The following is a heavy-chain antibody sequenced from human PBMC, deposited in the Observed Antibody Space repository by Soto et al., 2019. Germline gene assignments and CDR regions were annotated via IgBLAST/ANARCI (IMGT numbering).Heavy chain of an antibody. J-gene: IGHJ5*02. CDR1: GFNFSNYN. CDR3: VRLGEDSSDWEEHSWFDP. D-gene: IGHD6-25*01. V-gene: IGHV3-21*03. Sequence: PGGSLRLSCGVSGFNFSNYNMNWVRQAPGQGLEWVSSISETSSYIYYAASVKGRFTISRDNAKNSVYLQMNSLRAEDTGVYYCVRLGEDSSDWEEHSWFDPWGQGTPVTVSS. CDR2: ISETSSYI.